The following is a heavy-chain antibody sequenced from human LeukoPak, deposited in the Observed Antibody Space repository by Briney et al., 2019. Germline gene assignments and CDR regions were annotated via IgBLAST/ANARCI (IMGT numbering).Heavy chain of an antibody. D-gene: IGHD3-3*01. J-gene: IGHJ4*02. CDR1: GGTFSSYA. Sequence: SVKVSCKASGGTFSSYAISWVRQAPGQGLEWMGGIIHIFGTANYAQKFQGRVTITTDESTSTAYMELSSLRSEDTAVYYCARESVITIFGVVIFHPLFDYWGQGTLVTVSS. CDR3: ARESVITIFGVVIFHPLFDY. CDR2: IIHIFGTA. V-gene: IGHV1-69*05.